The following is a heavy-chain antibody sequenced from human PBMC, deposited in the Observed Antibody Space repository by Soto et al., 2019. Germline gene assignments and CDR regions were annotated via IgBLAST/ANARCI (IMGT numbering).Heavy chain of an antibody. Sequence: SETLSLTCTVSGGSISSSSYYWGWIRQPPGKGLEWIGSIYYSGSTYYNPSLKSRVTISVDTSKNQFSLKLSSVTAADTAVYYCARLPGYDFWSGYYDYYYGMDVWGQGTTVTVSS. CDR2: IYYSGST. D-gene: IGHD3-3*01. CDR1: GGSISSSSYY. V-gene: IGHV4-39*01. CDR3: ARLPGYDFWSGYYDYYYGMDV. J-gene: IGHJ6*02.